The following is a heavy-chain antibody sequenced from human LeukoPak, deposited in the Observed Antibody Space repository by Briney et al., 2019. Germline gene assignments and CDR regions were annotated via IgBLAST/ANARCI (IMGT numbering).Heavy chain of an antibody. CDR2: IYYSGST. CDR1: GGSISSYY. J-gene: IGHJ4*02. V-gene: IGHV4-59*01. Sequence: SSETLSLTCTVSGGSISSYYGSWIRQPPGKGLEWIGYIYYSGSTNYNPSLKSRVTISVDTSKNQFSLKLSSVTAADTAVYYCARAGSSSVDYWGQGTLVTVSS. D-gene: IGHD6-6*01. CDR3: ARAGSSSVDY.